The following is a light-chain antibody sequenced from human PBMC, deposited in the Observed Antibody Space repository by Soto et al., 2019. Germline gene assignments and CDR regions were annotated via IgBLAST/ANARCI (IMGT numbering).Light chain of an antibody. CDR3: NSYTSSSTYV. Sequence: QAVLTQPPSLSESPGQAVTLSCTGTSSDVGSYNRVSWYQQPPGTAPKLMIYEVSNRPSGVPDRFSGSKSGNTASLTISGLQPEDEADYYCNSYTSSSTYVFGTGTKVTVL. CDR2: EVS. J-gene: IGLJ1*01. CDR1: SSDVGSYNR. V-gene: IGLV2-18*02.